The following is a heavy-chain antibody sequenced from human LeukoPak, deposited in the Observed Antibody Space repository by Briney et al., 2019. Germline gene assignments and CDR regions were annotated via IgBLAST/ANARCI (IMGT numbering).Heavy chain of an antibody. Sequence: GGSLRLSCAASGFTFDDYAMHWVRQAPGKGLEGVSGISWNSGSIGYADSVKGRFTISRDNAKTSLYLQMNSLRAEDTALYYCAKSAGYSYGSPLDSWGQGTLVTVSS. CDR1: GFTFDDYA. CDR3: AKSAGYSYGSPLDS. V-gene: IGHV3-9*01. CDR2: ISWNSGSI. J-gene: IGHJ4*02. D-gene: IGHD5-18*01.